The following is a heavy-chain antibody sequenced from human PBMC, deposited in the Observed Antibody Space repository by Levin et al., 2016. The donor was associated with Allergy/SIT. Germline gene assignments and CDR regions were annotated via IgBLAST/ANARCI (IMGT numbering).Heavy chain of an antibody. CDR2: INTNTGNP. J-gene: IGHJ6*02. Sequence: WVRQAPGQGLEWMGWINTNTGNPTYAQGFTGRFVFSLDTSVSTAYLQISSLKAEDTAVYYCARASVVYGMDVWGQGTTVTVSS. CDR3: ARASVVYGMDV. V-gene: IGHV7-4-1*02.